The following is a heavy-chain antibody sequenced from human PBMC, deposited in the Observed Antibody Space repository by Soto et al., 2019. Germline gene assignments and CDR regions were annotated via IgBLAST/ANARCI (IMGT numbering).Heavy chain of an antibody. J-gene: IGHJ3*02. D-gene: IGHD3-22*01. V-gene: IGHV3-48*02. Sequence: GGSLRLSCAASGFTFSSYSMNWVRQAPGKGLEWVSYISSSGSTIYYADSVKGRFTISRDSAKNSLYLQMNSLRDEDTAVYYCARDNYYDSSGYHDAFDIWGQGTMVTVSS. CDR2: ISSSGSTI. CDR1: GFTFSSYS. CDR3: ARDNYYDSSGYHDAFDI.